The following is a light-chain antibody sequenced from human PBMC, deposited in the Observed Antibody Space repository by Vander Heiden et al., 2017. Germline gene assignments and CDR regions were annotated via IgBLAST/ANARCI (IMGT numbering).Light chain of an antibody. J-gene: IGKJ4*01. V-gene: IGKV2-28*01. CDR1: QSLLHSNGYKY. CDR2: LGS. CDR3: MQALHTPPT. Sequence: DIVMTQSPLSLPVTPGEPASISCRSSQSLLHSNGYKYLDWYLQKPGQSPQLLIYLGSNRASGVPDRFSGSGSGTDFTLKISRVEAEDVGVYYCMQALHTPPTFGGGTKVEIK.